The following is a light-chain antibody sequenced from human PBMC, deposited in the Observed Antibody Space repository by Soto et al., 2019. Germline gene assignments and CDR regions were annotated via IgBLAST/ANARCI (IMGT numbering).Light chain of an antibody. V-gene: IGKV3-20*01. CDR2: GAS. J-gene: IGKJ4*01. CDR1: QSVRSNY. Sequence: EIVLTQSPGTLSLSSGERATLSCRASQSVRSNYLAWYQQKPGQAPRLLIYGASSRATGIPDRFSGSGSGTDFTLTISRLEPEDFAVYYCQQYASSPLTCGGGTKVEIK. CDR3: QQYASSPLT.